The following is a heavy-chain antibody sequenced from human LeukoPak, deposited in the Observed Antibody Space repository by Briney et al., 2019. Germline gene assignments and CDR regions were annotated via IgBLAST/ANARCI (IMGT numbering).Heavy chain of an antibody. CDR2: ISTYNGNT. J-gene: IGHJ4*02. V-gene: IGHV1-18*01. CDR1: GYSFTSYG. D-gene: IGHD3-22*01. CDR3: ARDGHRDSSAYPTD. Sequence: GASVKVSCKASGYSFTSYGISWVRRAPGQGLEWMGWISTYNGNTKYAQKLQGRVIMTTDTSTSTAYMELRSLRSDDTAVYYCARDGHRDSSAYPTDWGQGTLVTVS.